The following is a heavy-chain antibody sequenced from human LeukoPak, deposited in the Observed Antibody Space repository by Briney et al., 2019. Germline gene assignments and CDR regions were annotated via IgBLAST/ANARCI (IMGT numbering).Heavy chain of an antibody. J-gene: IGHJ4*02. D-gene: IGHD1-26*01. V-gene: IGHV3-21*01. Sequence: GGSLRLSCAASGLTFSSYSMNWVRQAPGKGLEWVSSISSSSSYIYYADSVKGRFTISRDNAKNSLYLQMNSLRAEDTAVYYCARAPWGSYYLFDYWGQGTLVTVSS. CDR2: ISSSSSYI. CDR3: ARAPWGSYYLFDY. CDR1: GLTFSSYS.